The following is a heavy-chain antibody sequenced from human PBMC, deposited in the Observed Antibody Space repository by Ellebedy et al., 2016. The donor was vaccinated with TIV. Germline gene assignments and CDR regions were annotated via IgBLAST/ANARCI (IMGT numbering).Heavy chain of an antibody. CDR2: ISSSGRNI. Sequence: GGSLRLXXAASGFTLSDYWMHWVRQAPGKGLEWVSSISSSGRNIYYADSMKGRFTISRDNAKNSVYLQMNTLRVDDTAIYYCARASAMGSLFYYYMDVWGKGTTVTVSS. D-gene: IGHD5-18*01. CDR1: GFTLSDYW. CDR3: ARASAMGSLFYYYMDV. V-gene: IGHV3-21*01. J-gene: IGHJ6*03.